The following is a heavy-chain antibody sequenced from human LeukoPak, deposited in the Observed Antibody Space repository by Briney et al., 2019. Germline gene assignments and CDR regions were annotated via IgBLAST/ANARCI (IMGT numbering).Heavy chain of an antibody. D-gene: IGHD3-16*02. CDR2: ISAYNGNT. J-gene: IGHJ5*02. V-gene: IGHV1-18*01. Sequence: GASVNVSCKASGYTFTSYGISWVRQAPGQELEWMGWISAYNGNTNYAQKLQGRVTMTTDTSTSTAYMELRSLRSDDTAVYYCARVILVGWFDPWGQGTLVTVSS. CDR1: GYTFTSYG. CDR3: ARVILVGWFDP.